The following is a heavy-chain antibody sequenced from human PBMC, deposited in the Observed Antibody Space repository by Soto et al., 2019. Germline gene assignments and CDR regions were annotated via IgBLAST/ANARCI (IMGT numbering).Heavy chain of an antibody. CDR3: ARDYSGYSLSP. V-gene: IGHV4-4*02. D-gene: IGHD5-12*01. Sequence: QMHLQESGPGLVRPSETLSLTCEVSGGSISSDNWWTWVRQAPGKGLEWIGESDHSGSANYNPSLKSRVTISIDKSKNQFSLKLNSMTAADTAVYYCARDYSGYSLSPWGQGTLVTVSS. CDR2: SDHSGSA. CDR1: GGSISSDNW. J-gene: IGHJ5*02.